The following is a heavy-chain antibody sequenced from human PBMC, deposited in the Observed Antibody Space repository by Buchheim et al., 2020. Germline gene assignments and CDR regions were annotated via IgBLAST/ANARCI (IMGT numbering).Heavy chain of an antibody. CDR1: GGSISSGSYY. D-gene: IGHD5-24*01. CDR2: IYPSGST. J-gene: IGHJ4*02. CDR3: ARGEMATIGDYFGS. Sequence: QVQLQESGPGLVQPSQTLSLTCTVSGGSISSGSYYWSWIRQPAGKGLEWIGHIYPSGSTNYNPPLKGRVTISVDTSKHQFCRKLRSVTAADTAVYYCARGEMATIGDYFGSWGQGTL. V-gene: IGHV4-61*02.